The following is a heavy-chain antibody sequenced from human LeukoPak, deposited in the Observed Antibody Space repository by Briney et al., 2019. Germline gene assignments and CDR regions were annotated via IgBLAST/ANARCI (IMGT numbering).Heavy chain of an antibody. Sequence: AASVKVSCKASGYTFTRYGISWVRQAPGQGLEWMGWISAYNGNTNYAQKLQGRVTMTTDTSTSTAYMELRSLRSDDTAVYYCARVHHYYGSGSPFDYWGQGTLVTVSS. D-gene: IGHD3-10*01. CDR2: ISAYNGNT. CDR1: GYTFTRYG. J-gene: IGHJ4*02. V-gene: IGHV1-18*01. CDR3: ARVHHYYGSGSPFDY.